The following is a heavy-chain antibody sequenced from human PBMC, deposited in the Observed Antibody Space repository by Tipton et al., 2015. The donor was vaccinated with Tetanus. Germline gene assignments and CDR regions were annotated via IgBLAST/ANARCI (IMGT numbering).Heavy chain of an antibody. CDR2: INHSGST. J-gene: IGHJ5*02. CDR3: ARDHRLSASYAGWVDP. CDR1: GGSFSGYY. V-gene: IGHV4-34*01. Sequence: TLSLTCAVYGGSFSGYYWSWIRQPPGKGLEWIGEINHSGSTNYNPSLKGRVTISVDPSTTQFSLRLNSVTAADTAIYYCARDHRLSASYAGWVDPWGQGTLVTVSS. D-gene: IGHD1-26*01.